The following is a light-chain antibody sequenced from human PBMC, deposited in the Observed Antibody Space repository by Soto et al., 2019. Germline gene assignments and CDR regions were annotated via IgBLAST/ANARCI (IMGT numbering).Light chain of an antibody. Sequence: EIVLTQSPGTLSLSPGERATLSCRASQSVSSSYLAWYQQKPGQAPRLLIYRTSNRATGIPDRFSGSGSGTDFTLTISRLEPEDFAVYYCQQYGDSVFTFGPGTTVEIK. CDR2: RTS. CDR1: QSVSSSY. CDR3: QQYGDSVFT. J-gene: IGKJ3*01. V-gene: IGKV3-20*01.